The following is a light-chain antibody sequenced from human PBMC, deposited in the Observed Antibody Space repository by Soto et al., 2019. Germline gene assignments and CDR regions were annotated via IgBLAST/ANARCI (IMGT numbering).Light chain of an antibody. V-gene: IGKV3-20*01. CDR2: GAS. Sequence: EIVLTQSPGTLSLSPGERATLSCRASQSLSSTYVAWYQQKPGQAPRVLIYGASSRATGIPDRFSGSGSGTDFTLTITRLEPEDVAIYDCQQYGSSPLTFGGGTRVEIK. CDR1: QSLSSTY. J-gene: IGKJ4*01. CDR3: QQYGSSPLT.